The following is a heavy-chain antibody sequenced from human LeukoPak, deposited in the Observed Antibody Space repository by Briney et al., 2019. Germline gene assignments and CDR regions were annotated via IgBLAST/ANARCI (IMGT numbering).Heavy chain of an antibody. V-gene: IGHV4-34*01. CDR3: ARGEEGSGRLEFFHH. Sequence: SETLSLTCAVYGGSFSGYYWSWIRQPPGKGLEWIGEINHSGSTNYNPSLKSRVTISVDTSKNQFSLKLSSVTAADTAVYYCARGEEGSGRLEFFHHWGQGTLVTISS. J-gene: IGHJ1*01. D-gene: IGHD3-10*01. CDR2: INHSGST. CDR1: GGSFSGYY.